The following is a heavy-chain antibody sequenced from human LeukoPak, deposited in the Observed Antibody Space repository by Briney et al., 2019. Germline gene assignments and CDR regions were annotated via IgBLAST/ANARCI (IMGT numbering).Heavy chain of an antibody. CDR1: GFTFSSYG. V-gene: IGHV3-30*02. D-gene: IGHD3-3*01. CDR2: IRYDGSNK. CDR3: AKVITIFGVGDY. J-gene: IGHJ4*02. Sequence: PGGSLRPSCAASGFTFSSYGMHWVRQAPGKGLEWVAFIRYDGSNKYYADSVKGRFTISRDNSKSTLYLQMNSLRAEDTAVYYCAKVITIFGVGDYWGQGTLVTVSS.